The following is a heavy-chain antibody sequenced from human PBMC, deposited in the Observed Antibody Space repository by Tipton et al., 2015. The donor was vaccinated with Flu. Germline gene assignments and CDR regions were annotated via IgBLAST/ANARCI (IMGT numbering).Heavy chain of an antibody. CDR2: IYHRGST. Sequence: GLVKPSETLSLTCAVYGGSFSGYYWSWIRQPPGKGLEWIGEIYHRGSTNYNPSLKSRVTISVDTSKNKFSLKLSSVTAADTAVYYCAGGWTANCYYYGMDVWGQGTPVTVSS. J-gene: IGHJ6*02. V-gene: IGHV4-34*01. D-gene: IGHD3/OR15-3a*01. CDR3: AGGWTANCYYYGMDV. CDR1: GGSFSGYY.